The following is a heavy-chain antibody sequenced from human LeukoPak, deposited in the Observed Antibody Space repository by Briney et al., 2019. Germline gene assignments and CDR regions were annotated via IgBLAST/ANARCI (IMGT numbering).Heavy chain of an antibody. J-gene: IGHJ5*02. Sequence: PSQTLFLTCAVAGCSISSYYWRLSRPPPGKGPGWGGYIYYSGSTNYNPSLKSRVTISVDTSKNQFSLKLSSVTAADTAVYYCARHAVRGYNWFDPWGQGTLVTVSS. CDR1: GCSISSYY. D-gene: IGHD3-10*01. CDR3: ARHAVRGYNWFDP. CDR2: IYYSGST. V-gene: IGHV4-59*08.